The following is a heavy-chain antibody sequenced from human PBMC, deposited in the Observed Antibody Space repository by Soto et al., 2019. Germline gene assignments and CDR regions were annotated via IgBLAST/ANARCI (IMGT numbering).Heavy chain of an antibody. CDR3: ARVQGGGGAMVHNY. V-gene: IGHV4-30-4*01. CDR2: IYYSGST. Sequence: QVQLQESGPGLVKPSQTLSLTCTVSGGSISSGDYYWSWIRQPPGKGLEWIGYIYYSGSTYYNPSPNSRVTISVDKSKNQFSLKLSSVTAADTAVYYCARVQGGGGAMVHNYWGQGTLVTVSS. D-gene: IGHD5-18*01. J-gene: IGHJ4*02. CDR1: GGSISSGDYY.